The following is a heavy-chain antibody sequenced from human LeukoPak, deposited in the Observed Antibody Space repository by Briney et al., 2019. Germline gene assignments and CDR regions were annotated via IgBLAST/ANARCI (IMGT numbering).Heavy chain of an antibody. Sequence: ASVKVSCKASGYTFTSYYMHWVRQAPGQGLEWMGWINPNSGGTNYAQKLQGRVTMTTDTSTSTAYMELRSLRSDDTAVYYCARGSTSGYYWFDPWGQGTLVTVSS. CDR3: ARGSTSGYYWFDP. CDR1: GYTFTSYY. J-gene: IGHJ5*02. D-gene: IGHD3-3*01. CDR2: INPNSGGT. V-gene: IGHV1-2*02.